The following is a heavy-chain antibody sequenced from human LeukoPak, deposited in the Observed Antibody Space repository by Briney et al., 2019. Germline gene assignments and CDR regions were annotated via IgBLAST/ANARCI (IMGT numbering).Heavy chain of an antibody. CDR1: GFTFSSYA. CDR2: ISGSGGST. D-gene: IGHD6-13*01. J-gene: IGHJ4*02. V-gene: IGHV3-23*01. CDR3: AKDQGGIAAAAPFDY. Sequence: GGSLRLSCAASGFTFSSYAMSWVRQAPGKGLEWVSAISGSGGSTCYADSVKGRFTISRDNSKNTLYLQMNSLRAEDTAVYYCAKDQGGIAAAAPFDYWGQGTLVTVSS.